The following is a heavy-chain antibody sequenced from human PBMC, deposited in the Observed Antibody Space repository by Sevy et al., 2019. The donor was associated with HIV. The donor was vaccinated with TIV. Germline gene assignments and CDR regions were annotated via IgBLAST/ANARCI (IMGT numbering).Heavy chain of an antibody. CDR1: GFTFSNAW. Sequence: GGSLRLSCTASGFTFSNAWMTWVRQTPERGLEWVALIKPITDAGTTDYAAPVQGRFPISRDDSKNTVYLQLNSLKTEDTAVYYCTAGPVYFWGQGTLVTVSS. CDR2: IKPITDAGTT. CDR3: TAGPVYF. D-gene: IGHD3-16*01. J-gene: IGHJ4*02. V-gene: IGHV3-15*01.